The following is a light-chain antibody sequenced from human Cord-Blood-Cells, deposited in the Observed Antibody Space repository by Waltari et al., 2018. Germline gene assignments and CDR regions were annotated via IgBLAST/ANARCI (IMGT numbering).Light chain of an antibody. CDR3: QQYYSTPLT. Sequence: DIVMTQTPDSLAVSLGVRATINCKSSQSALYSSNNKNYLAWYQQKPGQPPKLLIYWASTRESGVPERFSGSGSGTDFTLTISSLQAEDVAVYYCQQYYSTPLTFGGGTKVEIK. CDR2: WAS. J-gene: IGKJ4*01. V-gene: IGKV4-1*01. CDR1: QSALYSSNNKNY.